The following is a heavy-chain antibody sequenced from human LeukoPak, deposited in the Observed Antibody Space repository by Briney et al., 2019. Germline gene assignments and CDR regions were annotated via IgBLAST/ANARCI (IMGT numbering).Heavy chain of an antibody. V-gene: IGHV4-59*06. Sequence: KPSETLSLTCTVSGGSISSYYWSWIRQPPGKGLEWIGYIYYSGSTYYNPSLKSRVTISVDTSKNQFSLKLSSVTAADTAVYYCARALGYCSSTRCNYGLDVWGQGTTVTVSS. CDR1: GGSISSYY. D-gene: IGHD2-2*01. J-gene: IGHJ6*02. CDR3: ARALGYCSSTRCNYGLDV. CDR2: IYYSGST.